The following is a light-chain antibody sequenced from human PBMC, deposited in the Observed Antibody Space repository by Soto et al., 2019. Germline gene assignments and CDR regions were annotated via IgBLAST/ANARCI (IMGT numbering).Light chain of an antibody. Sequence: EIVLTQSPGTLSLSPGERATLSCRASQSVNNNYLAWYQQKPGQAPRLLIYGASSRATGIPDRFSGSGSGTDFTLTIRRLEPEDFAVYYCQQYGSSHYTFGQGTKLEIK. CDR3: QQYGSSHYT. V-gene: IGKV3-20*01. J-gene: IGKJ2*01. CDR1: QSVNNNY. CDR2: GAS.